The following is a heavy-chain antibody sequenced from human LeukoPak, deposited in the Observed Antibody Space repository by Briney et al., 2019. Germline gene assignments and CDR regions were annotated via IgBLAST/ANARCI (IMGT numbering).Heavy chain of an antibody. J-gene: IGHJ4*02. CDR3: ARDLGVDYDILTGYYNVHYFDY. V-gene: IGHV1-69*05. D-gene: IGHD3-9*01. CDR1: GGTFSSYA. Sequence: GASVKVSCKASGGTFSSYAISWVRQAPGQGLEWMGRIIPIFGTANYAQKFQGRVTITTDESTSTAYMELSSLRSEDTAVYYCARDLGVDYDILTGYYNVHYFDYWGQGTLVTVSS. CDR2: IIPIFGTA.